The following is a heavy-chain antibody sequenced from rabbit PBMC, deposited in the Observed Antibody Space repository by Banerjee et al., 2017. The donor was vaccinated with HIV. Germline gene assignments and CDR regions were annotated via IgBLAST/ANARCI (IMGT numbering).Heavy chain of an antibody. CDR1: GFSFSSGYD. Sequence: QEQLVESGGGLVQPGGTLTLTCKASGFSFSSGYDMCWVRQAPGKGLELNACIVTGSSGSTYYASWAKGRFTISKTSSTTVTLQMTSLTAADTATYFCSRHSYDDYGWSPNLWGPGTLVTVS. J-gene: IGHJ4*01. V-gene: IGHV1S45*01. D-gene: IGHD2-1*01. CDR2: IVTGSSGST. CDR3: SRHSYDDYGWSPNL.